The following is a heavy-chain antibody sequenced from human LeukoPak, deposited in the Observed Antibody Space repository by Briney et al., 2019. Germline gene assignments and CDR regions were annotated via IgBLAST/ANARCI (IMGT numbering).Heavy chain of an antibody. CDR3: ARGSYSSGWFGPAPPHPIDY. D-gene: IGHD6-19*01. CDR2: INAGNGNT. CDR1: GYTFTSYA. Sequence: ASVKVSCKASGYTFTSYAMHWVRQAPGQRLEWMGWINAGNGNTKYSQKFQGRVTITRDTSASTAYMELSSLRSEDTAVYYCARGSYSSGWFGPAPPHPIDYWGQGTLVTVSS. V-gene: IGHV1-3*01. J-gene: IGHJ4*02.